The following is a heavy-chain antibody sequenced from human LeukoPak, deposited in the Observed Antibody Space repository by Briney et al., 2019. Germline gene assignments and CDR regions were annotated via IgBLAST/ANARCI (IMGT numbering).Heavy chain of an antibody. CDR3: ARLVRGELDY. CDR1: GYTFTSYG. Sequence: GASVKVSCKASGYTFTSYGISWVRQAPGQRLEWMGWINAGNGNTKYSQKFQGRVTITRDTSASTAYMELSSLRSEDTAVYYCARLVRGELDYWGQGTLVTVSS. J-gene: IGHJ4*02. D-gene: IGHD3-10*01. CDR2: INAGNGNT. V-gene: IGHV1-3*01.